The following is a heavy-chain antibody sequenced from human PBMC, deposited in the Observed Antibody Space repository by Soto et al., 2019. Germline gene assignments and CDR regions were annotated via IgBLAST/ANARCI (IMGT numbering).Heavy chain of an antibody. CDR3: ARGPFLCSGGSCETRGAFDI. CDR1: GYTFTGYY. D-gene: IGHD2-15*01. CDR2: INPNSGGT. V-gene: IGHV1-2*04. Sequence: ASVKVSCKASGYTFTGYYMHWVRQAPGQGLEWMGWINPNSGGTNYAQKFQGWVTMTRDTSISTAYMELSRLRSDDTAVYYCARGPFLCSGGSCETRGAFDIWGQGTMVTVS. J-gene: IGHJ3*02.